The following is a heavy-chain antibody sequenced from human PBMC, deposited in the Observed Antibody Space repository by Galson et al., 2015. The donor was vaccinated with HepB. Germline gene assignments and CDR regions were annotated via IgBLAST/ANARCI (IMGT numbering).Heavy chain of an antibody. CDR1: GYTFTSYG. Sequence: SVKVSCKASGYTFTSYGISWVRQAPGQGLEWMGGIIPIIGTANYAQKFQGRVTITADESTSTAYMELSSLRSEDTAVYYCALPAARLYYYYYMDVWGKGTTVTVSS. D-gene: IGHD6-6*01. J-gene: IGHJ6*03. CDR3: ALPAARLYYYYYMDV. V-gene: IGHV1-69*13. CDR2: IIPIIGTA.